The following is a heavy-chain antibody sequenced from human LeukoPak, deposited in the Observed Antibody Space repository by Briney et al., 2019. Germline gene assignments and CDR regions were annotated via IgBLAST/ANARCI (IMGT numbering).Heavy chain of an antibody. CDR2: IYSGGST. J-gene: IGHJ4*02. Sequence: GGSLRLSCAASGFTVSRNYMNWVRQAPGKGLEWVSVIYSGGSTYYADSVKGRFTLSRDNSKNTLYLQMNSLRAEDTAVYYCARGPGDGYNYAIFDYWGQGTLVTVSS. V-gene: IGHV3-53*01. CDR1: GFTVSRNY. CDR3: ARGPGDGYNYAIFDY. D-gene: IGHD5-24*01.